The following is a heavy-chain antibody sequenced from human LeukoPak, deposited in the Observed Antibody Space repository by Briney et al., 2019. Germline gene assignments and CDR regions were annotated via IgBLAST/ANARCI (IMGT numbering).Heavy chain of an antibody. D-gene: IGHD6-13*01. CDR3: ARGGIAAAGTMEY. V-gene: IGHV3-64*01. J-gene: IGHJ4*02. Sequence: PGGSLRLSCAASGFTFSSYAMHWVRRAPGKGLEYVSAISSNGGSTYYANSVKGRFTISRDNSKNTLYLQMGSLRAEDMAVYYCARGGIAAAGTMEYWGQGTLVTVSS. CDR1: GFTFSSYA. CDR2: ISSNGGST.